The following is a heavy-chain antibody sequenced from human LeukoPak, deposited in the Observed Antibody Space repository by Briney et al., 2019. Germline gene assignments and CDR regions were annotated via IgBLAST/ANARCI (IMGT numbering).Heavy chain of an antibody. CDR2: IYYSGTT. CDR1: GXSISNYY. J-gene: IGHJ4*02. V-gene: IGHV4-59*01. D-gene: IGHD6-19*01. Sequence: KASETLSLTCTVSGXSISNYYGSWIRQPPGKGLEWIAYIYYSGTTNYNPSLNSRVTISVDTSKNQFSLKLSSVTAADTAVCYCARGAGWYHYWGQGTLVTVSS. CDR3: ARGAGWYHY.